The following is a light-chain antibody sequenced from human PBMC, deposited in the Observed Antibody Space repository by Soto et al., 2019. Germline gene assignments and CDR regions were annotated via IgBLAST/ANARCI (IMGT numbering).Light chain of an antibody. CDR2: RAS. Sequence: DIQMTQSPSTVSASVGDRVTITCRASENVNSWVAWHQQKPGRAPKLLIYRASSLESGVPSRFSGGGSGTEFTLTISSLQSDDFATYYCQQYHGHPLSFGGGTKVEIK. V-gene: IGKV1-5*03. CDR1: ENVNSW. CDR3: QQYHGHPLS. J-gene: IGKJ4*01.